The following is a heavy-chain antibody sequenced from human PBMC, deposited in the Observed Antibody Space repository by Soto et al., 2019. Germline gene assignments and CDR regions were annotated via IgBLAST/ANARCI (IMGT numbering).Heavy chain of an antibody. CDR3: ARGGTAYYYDSSGYYYCNY. CDR1: GCTFSSYA. CDR2: IIPIFGTA. V-gene: IGHV1-69*06. J-gene: IGHJ4*02. D-gene: IGHD3-22*01. Sequence: SVKVSCKASGCTFSSYAISWVRQAPGQGLEWMGGIIPIFGTANYAQKFQGRVTITADKSTSTAYMELSSLRSEDTAVYYCARGGTAYYYDSSGYYYCNYWGQGTLVTVSS.